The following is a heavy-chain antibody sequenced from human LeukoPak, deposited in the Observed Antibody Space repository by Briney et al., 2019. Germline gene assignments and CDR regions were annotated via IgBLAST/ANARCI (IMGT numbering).Heavy chain of an antibody. CDR3: ARWGEGFHP. CDR1: GYTFIDYY. CDR2: INPNSGGT. Sequence: ASVTVSFKASGYTFIDYYIHWVRQAPGQGREWMGWINPNSGGTNYAQKFQGSVTMTRDPSISTAYMELSRLRSHDTAVYYCARWGEGFHPWGQGTMLTVSS. V-gene: IGHV1-2*02. D-gene: IGHD3-16*01. J-gene: IGHJ5*02.